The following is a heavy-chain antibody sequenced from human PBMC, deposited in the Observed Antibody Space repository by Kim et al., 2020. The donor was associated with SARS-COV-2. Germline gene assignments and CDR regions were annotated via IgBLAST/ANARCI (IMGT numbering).Heavy chain of an antibody. Sequence: RVTISVDTSKNQFSLKLSSVTAADTAVYYCARDRGYSSGWYGYYYYGMDVWGQGTTVTVSS. CDR3: ARDRGYSSGWYGYYYYGMDV. D-gene: IGHD6-19*01. J-gene: IGHJ6*02. V-gene: IGHV4-59*01.